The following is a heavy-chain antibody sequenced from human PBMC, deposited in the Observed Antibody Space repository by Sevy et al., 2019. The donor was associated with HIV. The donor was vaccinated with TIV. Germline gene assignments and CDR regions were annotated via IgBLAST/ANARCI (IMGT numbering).Heavy chain of an antibody. CDR3: ARGLDCSGGTCYYYGMDV. Sequence: ASVKVSCKASGYTFTDYYMHWVRQAPGQGLEWMGRINPNRGGTDYAQKFQGRVTMTRDTSISIAYMELSRMRYDETAVYYCARGLDCSGGTCYYYGMDVWGQGTTVTVSS. V-gene: IGHV1-2*06. D-gene: IGHD2-15*01. J-gene: IGHJ6*02. CDR1: GYTFTDYY. CDR2: INPNRGGT.